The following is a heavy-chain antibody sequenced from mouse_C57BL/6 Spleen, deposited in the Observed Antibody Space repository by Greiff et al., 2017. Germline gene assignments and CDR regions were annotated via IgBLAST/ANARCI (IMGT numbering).Heavy chain of an antibody. CDR3: ARSNYYGSSYDYYAMDD. D-gene: IGHD1-1*01. CDR2: IDPSDSYT. Sequence: VQLQQPGAELVKPGASVKLSCKASGYTFTSYWMQWVKQRPGQGLEWIGEIDPSDSYTNYNQKVKGKGTLTVDTSSITAYMQLSSLTSEDSAVYYCARSNYYGSSYDYYAMDDWGQGTSVTVSS. CDR1: GYTFTSYW. J-gene: IGHJ4*01. V-gene: IGHV1-50*01.